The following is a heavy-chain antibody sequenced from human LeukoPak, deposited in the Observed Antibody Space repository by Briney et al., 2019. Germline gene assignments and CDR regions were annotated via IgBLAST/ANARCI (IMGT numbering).Heavy chain of an antibody. D-gene: IGHD2-21*02. CDR2: ISYDGSNK. V-gene: IGHV3-30-3*01. J-gene: IGHJ4*02. CDR3: ARESDPGLQY. CDR1: GFTFSSYA. Sequence: PGGSLRLSCAASGFTFSSYAMHWVRQAPGKGLEWVAVISYDGSNKYYADSVKGRFTISRDNSKNTLYLQMNSLRAEDTAVYYCARESDPGLQYWGQGTLVTVSS.